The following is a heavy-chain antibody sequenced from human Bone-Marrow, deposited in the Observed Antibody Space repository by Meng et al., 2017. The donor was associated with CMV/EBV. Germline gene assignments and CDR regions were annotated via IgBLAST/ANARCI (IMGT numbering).Heavy chain of an antibody. CDR1: GISFSSYA. Sequence: QGTRVEAGGGGVQPWRSLRLSRASAGISFSSYAIHGVRQAPGKGLEWVAVISYDGSNKYYADSVKGRFTISRDNSKNTLYLQMNSLRAEDTAVYYCARVGTAMAHDYWGQGTLVTVSS. J-gene: IGHJ4*02. V-gene: IGHV3-30-3*01. CDR3: ARVGTAMAHDY. CDR2: ISYDGSNK. D-gene: IGHD5-18*01.